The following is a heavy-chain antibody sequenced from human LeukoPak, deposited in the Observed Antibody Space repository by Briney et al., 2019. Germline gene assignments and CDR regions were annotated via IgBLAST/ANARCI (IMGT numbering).Heavy chain of an antibody. V-gene: IGHV4-30-2*01. CDR2: IYHSGST. J-gene: IGHJ5*02. CDR3: ARGSGWNWFDP. CDR1: GGSISSGGYS. Sequence: SETLSLTCAVSGGSISSGGYSWSWIRQPPGKGLEWIGYIYHSGSTYYNPSLKSRVTISVDRSKNQFSLKLSSVTAADTAVYYCARGSGWNWFDPWGQGTLVTVSS.